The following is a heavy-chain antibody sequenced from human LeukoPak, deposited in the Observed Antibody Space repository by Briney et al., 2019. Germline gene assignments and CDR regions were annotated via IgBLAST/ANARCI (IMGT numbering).Heavy chain of an antibody. Sequence: GGSLRLSCAASGFTFSSYWMSWVRQAPGKGLEWVAYIKHDGSAKNHVDSVKGRFTISRDNAKNSLYLQMSSLRAEDTAMYYCARDYFKDYWGQGTLVTVSS. D-gene: IGHD2/OR15-2a*01. V-gene: IGHV3-7*01. CDR1: GFTFSSYW. J-gene: IGHJ4*02. CDR2: IKHDGSAK. CDR3: ARDYFKDY.